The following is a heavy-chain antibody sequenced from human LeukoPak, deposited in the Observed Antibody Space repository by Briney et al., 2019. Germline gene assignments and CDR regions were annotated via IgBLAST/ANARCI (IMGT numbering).Heavy chain of an antibody. CDR2: IKSKTDGGTT. CDR3: TGPTYVVDY. Sequence: PGGSLRLSCAASGLTFSNTWMTWVRQAPGKGPEWVGRIKSKTDGGTTDYTTPVKGRFTISRDDSESTLYLQMNDLRTEDTAVYYCTGPTYVVDYWGQGTLVTVSS. J-gene: IGHJ4*02. CDR1: GLTFSNTW. V-gene: IGHV3-15*01. D-gene: IGHD3-16*01.